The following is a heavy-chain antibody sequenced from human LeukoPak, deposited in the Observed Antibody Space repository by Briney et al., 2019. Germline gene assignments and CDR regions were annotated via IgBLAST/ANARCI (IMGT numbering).Heavy chain of an antibody. Sequence: KASETLSLTCTVSGGSISSYYWSWIRQPPGKGLEWIGYIYYSGSTNYNPSLKSRVTISVDTSKNLFSLKLSSVTAADTAVYYCARERTSSRTYYYYMDFWGKGTTVTVSS. CDR2: IYYSGST. D-gene: IGHD6-13*01. CDR1: GGSISSYY. J-gene: IGHJ6*03. CDR3: ARERTSSRTYYYYMDF. V-gene: IGHV4-59*01.